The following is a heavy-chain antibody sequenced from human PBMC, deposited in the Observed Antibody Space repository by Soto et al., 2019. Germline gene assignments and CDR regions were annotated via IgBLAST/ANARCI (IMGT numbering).Heavy chain of an antibody. Sequence: PGGSLRLSCAASGFTFSMYWMHWVRQVPGEGPEWVSRINDDGSSTNYADSVKGRFTISRDNAKNTLYLQMNDLRAEDTAVYYCTRGPRSTSTGTGAFWGQGTLVTVSS. CDR3: TRGPRSTSTGTGAF. CDR1: GFTFSMYW. D-gene: IGHD1-1*01. J-gene: IGHJ4*02. CDR2: INDDGSST. V-gene: IGHV3-74*01.